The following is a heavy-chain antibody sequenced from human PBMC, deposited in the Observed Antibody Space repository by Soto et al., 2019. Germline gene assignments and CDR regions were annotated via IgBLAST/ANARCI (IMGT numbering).Heavy chain of an antibody. CDR2: INHSGST. V-gene: IGHV4-34*01. D-gene: IGHD3-3*01. CDR3: ARGSTIFGVVIMYGMDV. J-gene: IGHJ6*02. Sequence: SETLYLTCAVYGGSFSGYYWSWIRQPPGKGLEWIGEINHSGSTNYNPSLKSRVTISVDTSKNQFSLKLSSVTAADTAVYYCARGSTIFGVVIMYGMDVWGQGTTVTV. CDR1: GGSFSGYY.